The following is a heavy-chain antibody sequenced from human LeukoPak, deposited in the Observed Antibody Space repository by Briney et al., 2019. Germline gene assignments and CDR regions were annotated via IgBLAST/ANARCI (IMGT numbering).Heavy chain of an antibody. V-gene: IGHV3-30*04. Sequence: GGSLRLSCAASGFTFNTYAMHWVRQAPGKGLEWVAVISYDGSHKYYADSAKGRFTISRDNSKNTLYLQMNSLRAEDTAVYYCARSPPYDSSGYYYYGYFDYWGQGTLVTVSS. J-gene: IGHJ4*02. CDR3: ARSPPYDSSGYYYYGYFDY. CDR1: GFTFNTYA. CDR2: ISYDGSHK. D-gene: IGHD3-22*01.